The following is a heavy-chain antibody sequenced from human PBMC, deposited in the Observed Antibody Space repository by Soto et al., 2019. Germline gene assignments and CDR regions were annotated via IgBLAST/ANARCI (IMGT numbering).Heavy chain of an antibody. CDR2: ISAYNGNT. D-gene: IGHD5-12*01. V-gene: IGHV1-18*01. CDR1: GYTFTSYG. CDR3: ARSPAGWLQSSALGNY. Sequence: QVQLVQSGAEVKKPGASVKVSCNASGYTFTSYGISWVRQAPGQGLEWMGWISAYNGNTNYAQKLQGRVTMTTDTSTSTAYIELRSLRSDDTAVYYCARSPAGWLQSSALGNYWGQGTLVTVSS. J-gene: IGHJ4*02.